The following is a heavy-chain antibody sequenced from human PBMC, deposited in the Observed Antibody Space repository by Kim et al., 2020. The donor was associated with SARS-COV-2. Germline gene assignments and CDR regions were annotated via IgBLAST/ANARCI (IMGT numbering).Heavy chain of an antibody. Sequence: SETLSLTCAVYGGSFSGYYWSWIRQPPGKGLEWIGEINHSGSTNYNPSLKSRVTISVDTSKNQFSLKLSSVTAADTAVYYCARGRGYYYGSGSYYNLVPLDPWGQGTLVTVSS. J-gene: IGHJ5*02. CDR2: INHSGST. D-gene: IGHD3-10*01. CDR1: GGSFSGYY. CDR3: ARGRGYYYGSGSYYNLVPLDP. V-gene: IGHV4-34*01.